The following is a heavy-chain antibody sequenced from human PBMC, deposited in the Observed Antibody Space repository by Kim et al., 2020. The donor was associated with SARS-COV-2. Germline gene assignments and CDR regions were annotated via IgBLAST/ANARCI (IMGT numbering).Heavy chain of an antibody. D-gene: IGHD5-18*01. CDR2: ISSNGGST. CDR1: GFTFSSYA. J-gene: IGHJ6*02. CDR3: VKDQGLTAMVLRGYYGMDV. V-gene: IGHV3-64D*09. Sequence: GGSLRLSCSASGFTFSSYAMHWVRQAPGKGLEYVSAISSNGGSTYYADSVKGRFTISRDNSKNTLYLQMSSLRAEDTAVYYCVKDQGLTAMVLRGYYGMDVWGQGTTVTVSS.